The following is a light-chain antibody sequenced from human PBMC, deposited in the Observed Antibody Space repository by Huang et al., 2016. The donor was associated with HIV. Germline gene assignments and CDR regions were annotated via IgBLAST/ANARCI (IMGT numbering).Light chain of an antibody. J-gene: IGKJ5*01. CDR2: SAS. CDR3: QQSYGALSS. Sequence: IQMTQSPTSLSASVGDRVLISCRTSQSVSTYLNWYQQKPGKAPKLLISSASTLHSGVPSRFSGGGSGTVFTLTIRGLQFDDFATYFCQQSYGALSSFGPGTRL. V-gene: IGKV1-39*01. CDR1: QSVSTY.